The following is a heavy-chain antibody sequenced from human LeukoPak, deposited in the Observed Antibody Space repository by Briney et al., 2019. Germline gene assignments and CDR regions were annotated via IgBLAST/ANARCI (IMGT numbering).Heavy chain of an antibody. J-gene: IGHJ6*02. D-gene: IGHD6-13*01. Sequence: SVKLSCKASGGTFSSYAISWVRQAPGQGLEWIARIIPILGIANYAQRFQGRVTITADKSTSTAYMELSSLRSEDTAVYYCARENSSSWYYYGMDVWGQGTTVTVSS. CDR1: GGTFSSYA. CDR3: ARENSSSWYYYGMDV. V-gene: IGHV1-69*04. CDR2: IIPILGIA.